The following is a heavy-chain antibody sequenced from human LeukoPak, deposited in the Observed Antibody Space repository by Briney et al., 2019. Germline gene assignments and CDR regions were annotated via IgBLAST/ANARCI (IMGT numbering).Heavy chain of an antibody. Sequence: SETLSLTCSVSGDSMSNFYWSWIRQPPGKGLEWIGYIDNSGSTSYNPSLKSRVTISIDTSKNQFSLKLSSVTAADTAVYYCARDGPYYYDSSGYYDAFDIWGQGTMVTVSS. CDR1: GDSMSNFY. CDR3: ARDGPYYYDSSGYYDAFDI. CDR2: IDNSGST. V-gene: IGHV4-4*08. J-gene: IGHJ3*02. D-gene: IGHD3-22*01.